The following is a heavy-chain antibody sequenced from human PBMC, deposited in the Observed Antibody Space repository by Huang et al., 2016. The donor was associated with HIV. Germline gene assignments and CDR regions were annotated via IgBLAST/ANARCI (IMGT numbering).Heavy chain of an antibody. Sequence: QVQLVQSGAEVKKPGASVKVSCKASGYTFSSYTMHWVRQAPGQRLEWMGGINAGNGDTKYSQKLRGIVTITRDTSASTAYMELSSLRSEDTAVYYCANSAYDSSGYYLGYYFDYWGQGTLVTVSS. J-gene: IGHJ4*02. CDR2: INAGNGDT. V-gene: IGHV1-3*01. CDR1: GYTFSSYT. CDR3: ANSAYDSSGYYLGYYFDY. D-gene: IGHD3-22*01.